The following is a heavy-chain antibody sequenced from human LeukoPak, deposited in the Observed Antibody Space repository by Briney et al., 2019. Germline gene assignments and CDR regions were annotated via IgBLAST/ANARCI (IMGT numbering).Heavy chain of an antibody. V-gene: IGHV4-59*01. CDR1: GGSISSYY. CDR3: ARNMAVAKTYYYYCMDV. CDR2: IYYSGST. Sequence: PSETLSLTCTVSGGSISSYYWSWIRQPPGKGLEWIGYIYYSGSTNYNPSLKSRVTISVDTSKNQFSLKLSSVTAADTAVYYCARNMAVAKTYYYYCMDVWGKGTTVTVSS. J-gene: IGHJ6*03. D-gene: IGHD2-21*01.